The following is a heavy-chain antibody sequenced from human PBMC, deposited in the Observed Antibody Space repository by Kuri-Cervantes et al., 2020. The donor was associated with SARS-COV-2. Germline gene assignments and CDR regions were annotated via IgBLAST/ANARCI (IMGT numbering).Heavy chain of an antibody. CDR3: ARQRGSSSWYYPPLHSDYYYYMDV. Sequence: GGSLRLSCKGSGYSFTSYWIGWVRQMPGKGLEWMGIIYPGDSDTRYSPSFQGQVTISADKSISTAYLQWSSLKASDTAMYYCARQRGSSSWYYPPLHSDYYYYMDVWGKGTTVTVSS. J-gene: IGHJ6*03. D-gene: IGHD6-13*01. V-gene: IGHV5-51*01. CDR1: GYSFTSYW. CDR2: IYPGDSDT.